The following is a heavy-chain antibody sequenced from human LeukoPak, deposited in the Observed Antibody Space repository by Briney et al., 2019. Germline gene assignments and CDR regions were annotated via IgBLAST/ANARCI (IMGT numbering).Heavy chain of an antibody. D-gene: IGHD3-22*01. CDR3: ARASYYDSSGYTSYWYFDL. CDR2: IYYSGST. Sequence: PSETLSLTCAVSGDSISSGSYSWSWIRQPPGKGLEWIGYIYYSGSTNYNPSLKSRVTISVDTSKNQFSLKLSSVTAADTAVYYCARASYYDSSGYTSYWYFDLWGRGTLVTVSS. J-gene: IGHJ2*01. V-gene: IGHV4-61*01. CDR1: GDSISSGSYS.